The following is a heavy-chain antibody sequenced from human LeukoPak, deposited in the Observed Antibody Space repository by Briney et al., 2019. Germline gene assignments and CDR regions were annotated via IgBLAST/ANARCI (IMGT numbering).Heavy chain of an antibody. CDR2: LRRDHSEQ. Sequence: PGGSLTLPCAASGFSFWRCCKRWVRETPGRWVECVANLRRDHSEQCYVDSVKDRFQIYRDNAKNAVYLQMNSLRAEDTAVYYCARDLLKDFFRGKNCYASPDFWGQGTLVTVSS. J-gene: IGHJ4*02. D-gene: IGHD2-2*01. V-gene: IGHV3-7*01. CDR1: GFSFWRCC. CDR3: ARDLLKDFFRGKNCYASPDF.